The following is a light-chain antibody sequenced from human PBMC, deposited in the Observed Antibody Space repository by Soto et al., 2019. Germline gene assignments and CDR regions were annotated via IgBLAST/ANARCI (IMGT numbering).Light chain of an antibody. CDR3: QHYNSYSEA. J-gene: IGKJ1*01. V-gene: IGKV1-5*03. CDR1: QTISSW. CDR2: KAS. Sequence: TQSPSTLSGSVGDRVTITCRASQTISSWLAWYQQKPGKAPKLLIYKASTLKSGVPSRFSGSGSGTEFTLTISSLQPDDFATYYCQHYNSYSEAFGQGTKVDIK.